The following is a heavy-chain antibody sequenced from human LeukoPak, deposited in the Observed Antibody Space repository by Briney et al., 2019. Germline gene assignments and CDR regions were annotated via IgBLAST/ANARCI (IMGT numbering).Heavy chain of an antibody. CDR3: ARDRTQRWLQFLDDGAFDI. CDR1: GGSISSYY. CDR2: IYYSGST. Sequence: PSETLSLTCTVSGGSISSYYWSWIRQPPGKGLEWIGYIYYSGSTNYNPSLKSRVTISVDTSKNQFSLKLSSVTAADTAVYYCARDRTQRWLQFLDDGAFDIWGQGTMVTVSS. V-gene: IGHV4-59*12. D-gene: IGHD5-24*01. J-gene: IGHJ3*02.